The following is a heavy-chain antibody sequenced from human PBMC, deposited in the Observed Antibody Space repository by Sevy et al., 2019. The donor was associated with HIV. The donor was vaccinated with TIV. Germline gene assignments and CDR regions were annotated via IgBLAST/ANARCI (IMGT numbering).Heavy chain of an antibody. Sequence: GGSLRLSCAASGFTFSNSWMHWVRQVPGKGLVWVSYINSDGSTTTYAASVKGRFTISRDNAKNTVYLQMNSLRAEDTAVYYCARDSSYALDVWGQGTTVTVSS. V-gene: IGHV3-74*03. CDR1: GFTFSNSW. J-gene: IGHJ6*02. CDR3: ARDSSYALDV. CDR2: INSDGSTT.